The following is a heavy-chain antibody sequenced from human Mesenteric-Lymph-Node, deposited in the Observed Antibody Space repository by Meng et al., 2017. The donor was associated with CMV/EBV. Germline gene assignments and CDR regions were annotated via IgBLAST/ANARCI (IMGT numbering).Heavy chain of an antibody. V-gene: IGHV1-8*03. D-gene: IGHD3-10*01. J-gene: IGHJ4*02. Sequence: ASVKVSCKAAGYTFTHYDVNWVRQAAGQGLEWMGWVNPNSGNTGYAQKFQDRVSITSDTSTGTAYMELSSLRSEDTAVYYCARDFRALTMVRGVQYPLGGWGQGTLVTVSS. CDR3: ARDFRALTMVRGVQYPLGG. CDR2: VNPNSGNT. CDR1: GYTFTHYD.